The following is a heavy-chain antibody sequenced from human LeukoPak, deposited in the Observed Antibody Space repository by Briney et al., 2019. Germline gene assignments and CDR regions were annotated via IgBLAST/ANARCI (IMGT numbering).Heavy chain of an antibody. D-gene: IGHD6-13*01. V-gene: IGHV4-34*01. CDR2: INHSGST. J-gene: IGHJ4*02. Sequence: SETLSLTCAVYGGSFSGYYWSWIRQPPGKGLEWIGEINHSGSTNYNPSLKSRVTISVDTSKNQFSLRLSSVTAADTAVYYCARHGAAAGTNYWGQGTLVTVSS. CDR3: ARHGAAAGTNY. CDR1: GGSFSGYY.